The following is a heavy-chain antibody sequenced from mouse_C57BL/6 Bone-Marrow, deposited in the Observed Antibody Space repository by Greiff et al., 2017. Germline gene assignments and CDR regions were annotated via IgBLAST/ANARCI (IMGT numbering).Heavy chain of an antibody. CDR1: GFTFSSYG. CDR3: AREGFDD. J-gene: IGHJ2*01. Sequence: EVKLVESGGDLVKPGGSLKLSCAASGFTFSSYGMSWVRQTPDKRLEWVATISSGGSYTYYPDSVKGRFTISRDNAKNTLYLQMSSLKSEDTAMYCCAREGFDDWGQGTTLTVSS. V-gene: IGHV5-6*02. CDR2: ISSGGSYT.